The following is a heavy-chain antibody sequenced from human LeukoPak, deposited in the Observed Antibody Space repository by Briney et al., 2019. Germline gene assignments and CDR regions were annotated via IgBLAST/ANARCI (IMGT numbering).Heavy chain of an antibody. J-gene: IGHJ6*03. V-gene: IGHV1-8*01. D-gene: IGHD2-2*01. CDR3: ARIRTAAEDYYYYYMDV. CDR2: MNPNSGNT. Sequence: ASVKVSCKASGYTFTSYDINWVRQATGQGLEWMGWMNPNSGNTGYAQKFQGRVTMTRNTSISTAYMELSSLRSEDTAVYYCARIRTAAEDYYYYYMDVWGKGTTVTVSS. CDR1: GYTFTSYD.